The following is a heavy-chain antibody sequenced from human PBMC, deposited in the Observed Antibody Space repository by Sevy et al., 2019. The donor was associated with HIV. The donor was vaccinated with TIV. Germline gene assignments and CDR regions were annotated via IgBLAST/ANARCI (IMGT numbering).Heavy chain of an antibody. J-gene: IGHJ4*02. Sequence: ASVKVSCKASGYNLNNYYIHWVRQAPGQGLEWMGLINPSGRSTSYAQKFQGRVTMTRDTSTSTLHMELSSLRSEDTAVYYCARVYYYDYSGPGYWGQGTLVTVSS. V-gene: IGHV1-46*02. CDR2: INPSGRST. CDR1: GYNLNNYY. D-gene: IGHD3-22*01. CDR3: ARVYYYDYSGPGY.